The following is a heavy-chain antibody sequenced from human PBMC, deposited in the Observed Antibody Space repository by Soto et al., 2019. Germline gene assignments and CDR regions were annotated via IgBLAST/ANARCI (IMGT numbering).Heavy chain of an antibody. CDR3: EREPTGTAGFDY. CDR2: IDLDIGDT. Sequence: QVQMVQSGAEVKKTGASVKVSCKASGHTFTGHHMHWVRHAAGQGLEWMGLIDLDIGDTKYAQKFKGRVTSTSDTSITTAYMELRGLRSDDTAVYYCEREPTGTAGFDYWGQGTLVTVSS. D-gene: IGHD2-21*02. CDR1: GHTFTGHH. V-gene: IGHV1-2*02. J-gene: IGHJ4*02.